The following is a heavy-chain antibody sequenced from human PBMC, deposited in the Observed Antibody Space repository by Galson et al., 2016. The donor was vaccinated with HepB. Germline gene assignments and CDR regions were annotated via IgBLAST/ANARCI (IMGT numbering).Heavy chain of an antibody. D-gene: IGHD5-12*01. V-gene: IGHV1-69*13. CDR2: IIPIFGTP. CDR1: GDTFSRYA. Sequence: SVKVSCKASGDTFSRYAINWVRQAPGQGLEWMGGIIPIFGTPNYARTFQGRVTITADESTGTAYMELSSLRSEDTAVYYCARCGYSNGYYYYYMDVWGKGTTVTVSS. CDR3: ARCGYSNGYYYYYMDV. J-gene: IGHJ6*03.